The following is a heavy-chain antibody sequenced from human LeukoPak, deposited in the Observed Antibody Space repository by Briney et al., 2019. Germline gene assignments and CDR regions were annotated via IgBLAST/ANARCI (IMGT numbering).Heavy chain of an antibody. CDR3: AKRLPPYYFDN. V-gene: IGHV3-23*01. J-gene: IGHJ4*02. Sequence: GGSLRLSCAASGFSFSSYAMSWVRQAPGRGLEWVSGISGSGDSTYYADSVKGRFTISRDNSKNTLYLQMNSLRAEDTAVYYCAKRLPPYYFDNWGQGTLVTVSS. D-gene: IGHD5-12*01. CDR2: ISGSGDST. CDR1: GFSFSSYA.